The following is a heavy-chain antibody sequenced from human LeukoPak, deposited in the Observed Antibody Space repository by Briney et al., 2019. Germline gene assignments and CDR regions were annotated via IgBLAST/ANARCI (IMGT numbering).Heavy chain of an antibody. CDR3: ARLANYDFWRGPYPHDAFDI. CDR2: IYYSGST. Sequence: SETLSLTCIVSGGSISNYYWSWIRQPPGKGLEWIGYIYYSGSTNYNPSLKSRVTISVDTSKNQFSLKVTSVTAADTAVFYCARLANYDFWRGPYPHDAFDIWGQGTMVTVSS. D-gene: IGHD3-3*01. CDR1: GGSISNYY. J-gene: IGHJ3*02. V-gene: IGHV4-59*08.